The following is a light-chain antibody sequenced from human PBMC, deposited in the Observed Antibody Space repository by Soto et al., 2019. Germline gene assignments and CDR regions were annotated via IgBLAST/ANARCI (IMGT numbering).Light chain of an antibody. CDR1: SGYSNYK. CDR2: VGAGGIVE. Sequence: QPVLTQPPSASASLGASVTLTCTLSSGYSNYKVDWYQQRPGKGPRFVMRVGAGGIVESKGDGIPDRFSVLGSGLNRYLTIKNIQEEDESDYHCGADHGSGSNSVFGGGTKPTVL. CDR3: GADHGSGSNSV. J-gene: IGLJ2*01. V-gene: IGLV9-49*01.